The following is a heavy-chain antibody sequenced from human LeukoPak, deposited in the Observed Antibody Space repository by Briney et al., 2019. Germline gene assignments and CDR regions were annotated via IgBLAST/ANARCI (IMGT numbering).Heavy chain of an antibody. D-gene: IGHD2-21*02. CDR2: INAGNGNT. J-gene: IGHJ5*02. CDR1: GYTFSSYV. V-gene: IGHV1-3*01. CDR3: AREQRVGGDFP. Sequence: GASVKVSCKASGYTFSSYVIHWVRQAPGQRLEWMGWINAGNGNTKYSQNFQGRVTITRDTSATTAYMELSSLRSEDTAVYYCAREQRVGGDFPWGQGTLVTVSS.